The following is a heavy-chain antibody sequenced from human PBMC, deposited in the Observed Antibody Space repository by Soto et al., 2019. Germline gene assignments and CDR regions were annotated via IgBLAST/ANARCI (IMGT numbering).Heavy chain of an antibody. Sequence: SETLSLTCAVSGDSVRSSNWWTWVRQSPGKGLEWIGEIYHLGGTNYNPSLKSRVTISVDMAKNQVSLKLSSVTAADTAVYYCATMKKPRGYYYGLNVWGQGTTVTVSS. J-gene: IGHJ6*02. CDR2: IYHLGGT. CDR1: GDSVRSSNW. CDR3: ATMKKPRGYYYGLNV. V-gene: IGHV4-4*02.